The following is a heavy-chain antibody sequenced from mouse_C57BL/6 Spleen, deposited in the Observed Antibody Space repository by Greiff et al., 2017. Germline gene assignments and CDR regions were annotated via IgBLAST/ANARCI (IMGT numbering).Heavy chain of an antibody. CDR3: ARQSYHYGSSHWYFDV. V-gene: IGHV1-69*01. Sequence: QVQLQQPGAELVMPGASVKLSCKASGYTFTSYWMHWVKQRPGQGLEWIGEIDPSDSYTNYNQKFKGKSTLTVDKSSSTAYMQLSSLTSEDSAVYYCARQSYHYGSSHWYFDVWGTGTTVTVSS. CDR1: GYTFTSYW. CDR2: IDPSDSYT. J-gene: IGHJ1*03. D-gene: IGHD1-1*01.